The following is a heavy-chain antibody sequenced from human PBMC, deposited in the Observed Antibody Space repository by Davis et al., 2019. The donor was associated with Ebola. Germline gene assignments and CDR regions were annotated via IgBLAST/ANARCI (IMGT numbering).Heavy chain of an antibody. CDR1: GGTFSSYA. J-gene: IGHJ6*02. CDR2: IIPIFGTA. V-gene: IGHV1-69*13. CDR3: ALVPNYIWGSYRYYYYYGMDV. Sequence: SVKVSCKASGGTFSSYAISWVRQAPGQGLEWMGGIIPIFGTANYAQKFQGRVTITADESTSTAYMELSSLRSEDTAVYYCALVPNYIWGSYRYYYYYGMDVWGQGTTVTVSS. D-gene: IGHD3-16*02.